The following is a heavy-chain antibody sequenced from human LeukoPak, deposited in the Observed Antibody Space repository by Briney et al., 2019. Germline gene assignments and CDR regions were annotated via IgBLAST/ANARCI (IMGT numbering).Heavy chain of an antibody. V-gene: IGHV3-21*01. Sequence: PGGSRRLSCATSGFTFAAFNMNWVRQAPGKGLEWVSSISGSRTFVFYADSVKGRFTISRDDARNSLHLDMKRLNFDDTAVYYCARGLKGDSAGLDFWGQGSLVTVSS. D-gene: IGHD3-16*01. J-gene: IGHJ4*02. CDR3: ARGLKGDSAGLDF. CDR2: ISGSRTFV. CDR1: GFTFAAFN.